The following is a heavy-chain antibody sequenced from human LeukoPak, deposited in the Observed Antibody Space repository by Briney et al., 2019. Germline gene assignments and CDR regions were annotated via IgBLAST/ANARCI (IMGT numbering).Heavy chain of an antibody. CDR1: GFTFSIYA. V-gene: IGHV3-23*01. Sequence: PGGSLRLSCAASGFTFSIYAMSWVRQAPGKGLESVSAISGSGGSTYYADSVKGRFTISRDNSKNTLYLQMNSLRAEDTAVYYCAKDEYSYGIFDYWGQGTLVTVSS. J-gene: IGHJ4*02. D-gene: IGHD5-18*01. CDR3: AKDEYSYGIFDY. CDR2: ISGSGGST.